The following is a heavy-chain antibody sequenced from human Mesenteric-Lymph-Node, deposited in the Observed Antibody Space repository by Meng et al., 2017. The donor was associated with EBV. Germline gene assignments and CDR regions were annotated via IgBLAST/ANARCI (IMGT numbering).Heavy chain of an antibody. Sequence: QLQLQESGRGLVKPSETLSLTCSVSGGSLSSSSYYWAWIRQPPGKGLEWIGTIYYSGNTFYNPSLESRITISVDTSTNQFSLNLRSVSAPDTAVYYCARLYDNYVDYWGRGSLVTVSS. CDR2: IYYSGNT. CDR3: ARLYDNYVDY. V-gene: IGHV4-39*01. J-gene: IGHJ4*02. D-gene: IGHD3-9*01. CDR1: GGSLSSSSYY.